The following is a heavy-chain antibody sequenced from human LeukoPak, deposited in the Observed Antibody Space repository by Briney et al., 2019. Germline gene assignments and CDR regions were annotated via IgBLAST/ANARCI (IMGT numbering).Heavy chain of an antibody. Sequence: PGGSLRLSCAASGFTFSSYEMNWVRQAPGKGLEWVSYISSSGSTIYYADSVKGRFTISRDNAKNPLYLQMNSLRAEDTAVYYCARNGGSMIVVVIKHYYYYGMDVWGQGTTVTVSS. D-gene: IGHD3-22*01. CDR3: ARNGGSMIVVVIKHYYYYGMDV. J-gene: IGHJ6*02. CDR2: ISSSGSTI. CDR1: GFTFSSYE. V-gene: IGHV3-48*03.